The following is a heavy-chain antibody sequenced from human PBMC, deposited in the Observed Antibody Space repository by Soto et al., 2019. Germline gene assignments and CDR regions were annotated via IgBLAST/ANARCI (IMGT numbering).Heavy chain of an antibody. CDR1: GYTFTNYV. V-gene: IGHV1-3*01. CDR2: INAGDDNT. J-gene: IGHJ4*02. CDR3: ARESGYPLDY. Sequence: QVQLVQSGAEVKKPGASVKVSCKASGYTFTNYVMHWVRQAPGQRLEWMGSINAGDDNTKYSQKFQGRVTITTDTSASTAYMELSSLRSEDTAVYYWARESGYPLDYWGQGTLVTVSS. D-gene: IGHD3-22*01.